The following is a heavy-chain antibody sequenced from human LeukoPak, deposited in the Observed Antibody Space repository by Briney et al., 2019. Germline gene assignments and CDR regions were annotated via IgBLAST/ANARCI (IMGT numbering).Heavy chain of an antibody. CDR3: AGTVAYCGGDCYLN. D-gene: IGHD2-21*02. Sequence: GGSLRLSCAASGFTVSSNYMSWVRQAPGKGLEWVSVIYSGGSTYYADSVKGRFTISRDNSKNTLYLQMNSLRAEDTAVYYCAGTVAYCGGDCYLNWGQGTLVTVSS. J-gene: IGHJ4*02. CDR1: GFTVSSNY. V-gene: IGHV3-53*01. CDR2: IYSGGST.